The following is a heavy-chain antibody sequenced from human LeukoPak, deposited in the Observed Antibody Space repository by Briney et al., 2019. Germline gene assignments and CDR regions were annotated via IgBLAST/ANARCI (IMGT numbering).Heavy chain of an antibody. Sequence: GGSLRLSCAASGFTFNNYAMSWVRQAPGKGLEWVSAISGSGGSTYYADSVEGRFTISRDNSKNTLYLQMNSLRAEDTAVYYCAKDLYSHGLIDYWGQGTLVTVSS. CDR2: ISGSGGST. CDR1: GFTFNNYA. V-gene: IGHV3-23*01. J-gene: IGHJ4*02. CDR3: AKDLYSHGLIDY. D-gene: IGHD5-18*01.